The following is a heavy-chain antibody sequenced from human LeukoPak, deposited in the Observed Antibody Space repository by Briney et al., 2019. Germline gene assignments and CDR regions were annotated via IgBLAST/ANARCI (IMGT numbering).Heavy chain of an antibody. J-gene: IGHJ5*02. Sequence: GGSLRLSRAASGFTFSSYGLHWVRQAPGKGLEWVAVISYDGSKKYYTDSVKGRFTISRDNSKNTLYLQMNSLRAEDTAVYYCAKDSGEQWLNNWFDPWGQGTLVTVSS. D-gene: IGHD6-19*01. V-gene: IGHV3-30*18. CDR3: AKDSGEQWLNNWFDP. CDR2: ISYDGSKK. CDR1: GFTFSSYG.